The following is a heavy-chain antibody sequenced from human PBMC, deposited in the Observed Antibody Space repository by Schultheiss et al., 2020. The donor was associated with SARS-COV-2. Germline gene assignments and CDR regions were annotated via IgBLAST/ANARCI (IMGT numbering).Heavy chain of an antibody. J-gene: IGHJ5*02. V-gene: IGHV1-18*04. CDR3: ARLPLWFVELGGRFHWFDP. Sequence: ASVKVSCKASGYTFTSYGISWVRQAPGQGLEWMGWISAYNGNTNYAQKLQGRVTMTTDTSTSTAYMELRSLRSDDTAVYYCARLPLWFVELGGRFHWFDPWGQGTLVTVSS. D-gene: IGHD3-10*01. CDR1: GYTFTSYG. CDR2: ISAYNGNT.